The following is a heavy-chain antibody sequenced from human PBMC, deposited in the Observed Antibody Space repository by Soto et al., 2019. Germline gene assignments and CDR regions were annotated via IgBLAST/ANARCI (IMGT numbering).Heavy chain of an antibody. V-gene: IGHV3-30*18. CDR2: ISYDGSNK. CDR3: ANTLGYCSGGSCYSAYYYYGMDV. CDR1: GFTFSSYG. D-gene: IGHD2-15*01. Sequence: GGSLRLSCAASGFTFSSYGMHWVRQAPGKGLEWVAVISYDGSNKYYADSVKGRFTISRDNSKNTLYLQMNSLRAEDTAVYCCANTLGYCSGGSCYSAYYYYGMDVWGQGTTVTVSS. J-gene: IGHJ6*02.